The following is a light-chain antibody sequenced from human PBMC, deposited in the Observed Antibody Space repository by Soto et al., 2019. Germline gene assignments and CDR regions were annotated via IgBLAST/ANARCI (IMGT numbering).Light chain of an antibody. V-gene: IGLV2-23*01. Sequence: QPVLTQPASVSGSPGQSITISCIGTNNDVGRYNLVSWYQQHPGKAPKLIIFEGTKRPSGISYRFSGSKSDNTASLTISGLQADDEADYHCCSYAGSNTWVFGTGTKLTVL. CDR1: NNDVGRYNL. CDR3: CSYAGSNTWV. CDR2: EGT. J-gene: IGLJ1*01.